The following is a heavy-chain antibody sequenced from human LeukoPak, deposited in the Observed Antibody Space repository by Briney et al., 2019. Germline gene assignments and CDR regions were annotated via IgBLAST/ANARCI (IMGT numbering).Heavy chain of an antibody. CDR1: GGSISSSSYY. CDR2: IYYSGST. D-gene: IGHD4-23*01. Sequence: PSETLSLTCTVSGGSISSSSYYWGRMRQPPGKGLEWIGRIYYSGSTYYNPSLMSRVTISVDTSKNQFSLRLSSVTAADTAVYYCARHSYGGKGLDYWGQGTLVTVSS. V-gene: IGHV4-39*01. CDR3: ARHSYGGKGLDY. J-gene: IGHJ4*02.